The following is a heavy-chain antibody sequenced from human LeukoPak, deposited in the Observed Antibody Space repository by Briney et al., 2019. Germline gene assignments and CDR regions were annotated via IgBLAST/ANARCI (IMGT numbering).Heavy chain of an antibody. J-gene: IGHJ5*02. Sequence: ASVKVSCKASGGTFSSYAISRVRQAPGQGLEWMGGIIPIFGTANYAQKFQGRVTITADESTSTAYMELSSLRSEDTAVYYCARDRTAYYYDSSGFDPWGQGTLVTVSS. CDR3: ARDRTAYYYDSSGFDP. CDR1: GGTFSSYA. D-gene: IGHD3-22*01. V-gene: IGHV1-69*13. CDR2: IIPIFGTA.